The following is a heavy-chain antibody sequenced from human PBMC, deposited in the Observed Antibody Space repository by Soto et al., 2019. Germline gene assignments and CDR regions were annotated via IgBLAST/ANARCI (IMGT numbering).Heavy chain of an antibody. V-gene: IGHV4-31*03. Sequence: SETLSLTCTVSGGSISSGGYYWSWIRQHPGKGLEWIGYIYYSGSTYYNPSLKSRVTISVDTSKNQFSLKLSSVTAADTAVYYCARGFIGDSSGYYGVRAKDYYGMDVWGQGTTVTVSS. D-gene: IGHD3-22*01. CDR2: IYYSGST. CDR3: ARGFIGDSSGYYGVRAKDYYGMDV. CDR1: GGSISSGGYY. J-gene: IGHJ6*02.